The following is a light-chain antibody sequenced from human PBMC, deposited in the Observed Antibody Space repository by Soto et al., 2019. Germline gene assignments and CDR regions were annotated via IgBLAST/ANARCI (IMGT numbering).Light chain of an antibody. CDR2: AAS. CDR3: QKYNSHSKT. Sequence: DIQMTQSPSTLSASVGDSVTLTCRASQSISTWLAWYQQKPGKAPNLLIYAASSLASGVPSRFSGTGSGTEFTLTISSLQPDDFATFYCQKYNSHSKTVGKGTKVDIK. V-gene: IGKV1-5*01. CDR1: QSISTW. J-gene: IGKJ1*01.